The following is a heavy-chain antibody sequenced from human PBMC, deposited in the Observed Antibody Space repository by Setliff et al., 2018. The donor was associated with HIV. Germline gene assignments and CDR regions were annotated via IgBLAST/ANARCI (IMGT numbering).Heavy chain of an antibody. V-gene: IGHV3-15*01. D-gene: IGHD2-21*01. Sequence: PSETLSLTCTVSGASIDRFFWSWIRQPPGKGLEWIARIKRKTDGGTTDYAAPVKGRFSISRDDSRNTLYLQMDNLKTDDTAMYYCTTDWGGGGGAPLDPWGQGTLVTVSS. CDR2: IKRKTDGGTT. J-gene: IGHJ5*02. CDR3: TTDWGGGGGAPLDP. CDR1: GASIDRFF.